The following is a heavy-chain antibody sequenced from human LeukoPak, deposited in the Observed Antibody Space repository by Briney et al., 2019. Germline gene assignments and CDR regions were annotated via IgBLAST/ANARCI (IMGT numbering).Heavy chain of an antibody. V-gene: IGHV4-59*08. D-gene: IGHD2-15*01. CDR2: AYYSGHT. Sequence: SETLSLTCTVSGGSISSYYWSWIRQPPGKGLEWIGYAYYSGHTNYNSSLKSRVTMSLDTSKSQFSLRLSSVTAADTAVYFCARHPFATPFDYWGPGTLVTISS. CDR3: ARHPFATPFDY. CDR1: GGSISSYY. J-gene: IGHJ4*02.